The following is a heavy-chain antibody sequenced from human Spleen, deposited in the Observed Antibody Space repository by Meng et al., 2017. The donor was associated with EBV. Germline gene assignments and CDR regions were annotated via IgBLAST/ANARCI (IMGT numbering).Heavy chain of an antibody. CDR1: GGSLSSFYS. D-gene: IGHD5/OR15-5a*01. J-gene: IGHJ4*02. CDR2: AHYGGST. CDR3: ARPFPSIVSPRLDPFGD. V-gene: IGHV4-39*01. Sequence: LLVSGPEWVYPSVASCLTFAAPGGSLSSFYSAGWIREPPGSVLGWIGSAHYGGSTFYSPSLKSRITVSVDTSKNQFSLRLTSVTAADTAVYYCARPFPSIVSPRLDPFGDWGQGTLVTVSS.